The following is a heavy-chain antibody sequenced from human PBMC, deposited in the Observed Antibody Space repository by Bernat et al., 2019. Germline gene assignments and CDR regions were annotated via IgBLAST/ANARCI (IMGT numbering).Heavy chain of an antibody. CDR1: GYSFTSYW. J-gene: IGHJ2*01. CDR2: IYPGDSDT. D-gene: IGHD6-19*01. V-gene: IGHV5-51*01. CDR3: ARTSFVAALYWYFYL. Sequence: EVQLVQSGAEVKKPGESLKISCKGSGYSFTSYWIGWVRQMPGKGLEWMGIIYPGDSDTRYSPSFQGQVTISADKSISTAYLQWSGLKASATAMYYCARTSFVAALYWYFYLWGRGTLVTVSS.